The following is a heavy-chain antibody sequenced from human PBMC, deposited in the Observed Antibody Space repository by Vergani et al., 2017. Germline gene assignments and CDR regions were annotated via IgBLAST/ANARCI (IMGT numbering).Heavy chain of an antibody. Sequence: QVQLVQSGTEMKKSGASVRVSCTPSGYSFTAFHIHWVRQAPGQGLQLLGWINPYSGATAYGHEFQGRVTMTWDTSISKAYLNFNRVTSADTAMYFCARDFRVDVTAEFEYWGQGTLVIASS. V-gene: IGHV1-2*07. CDR1: GYSFTAFH. CDR2: INPYSGAT. D-gene: IGHD3-3*01. J-gene: IGHJ4*02. CDR3: ARDFRVDVTAEFEY.